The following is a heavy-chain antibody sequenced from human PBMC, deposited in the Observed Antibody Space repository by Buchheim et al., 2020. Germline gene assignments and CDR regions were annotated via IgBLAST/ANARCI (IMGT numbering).Heavy chain of an antibody. Sequence: QVQLQQWGAGLLKPSETLSLTCAVYGGSFSGYYWSWIRQPPGKGLEWIGEINHSGSTNYNPSLKSRVTISVDTYKNQFSLKLSSVTAADTAVYYCARGSRGAGNGFDVYWGQGTL. CDR2: INHSGST. V-gene: IGHV4-34*01. CDR1: GGSFSGYY. D-gene: IGHD6-13*01. CDR3: ARGSRGAGNGFDVY. J-gene: IGHJ4*02.